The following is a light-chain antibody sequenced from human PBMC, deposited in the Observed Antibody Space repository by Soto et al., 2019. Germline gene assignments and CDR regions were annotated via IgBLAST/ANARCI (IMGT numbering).Light chain of an antibody. J-gene: IGKJ2*01. CDR1: QSRTTH. CDR3: QKRYSTPTPPT. V-gene: IGKV1-39*01. CDR2: AAS. Sequence: DIQMTQSPSSLSASVGDRVTMTCPASQSRTTHVNRYQQNPGKAPKLLIYAASILQSGVPSRFSGSGSGTDFTLTIRSLQRDDFATYFCQKRYSTPTPPTLGQGTKVEIK.